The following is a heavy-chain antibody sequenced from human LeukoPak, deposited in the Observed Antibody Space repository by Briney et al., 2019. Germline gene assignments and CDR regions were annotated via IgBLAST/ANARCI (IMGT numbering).Heavy chain of an antibody. CDR2: IYSSGTA. V-gene: IGHV4-4*07. D-gene: IGHD3-22*01. CDR3: ARSYYYDSSAH. CDR1: GGSISGYY. J-gene: IGHJ4*02. Sequence: SETLSLTCTVSGGSISGYYWSWIRQPAGKGLECIGRIYSSGTANYNPSLKSRVTMSVDTSKNQFSLKLSSVTAADTAVYYCARSYYYDSSAHWGQGTLVTVSS.